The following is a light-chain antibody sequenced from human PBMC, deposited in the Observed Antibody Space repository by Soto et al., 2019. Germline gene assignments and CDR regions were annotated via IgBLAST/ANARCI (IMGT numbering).Light chain of an antibody. V-gene: IGKV3-11*01. CDR3: QQRSNWPST. CDR2: DAS. CDR1: QSVSGY. J-gene: IGKJ4*01. Sequence: EIVLTQSRATLSLSPGNRAILSCRAIQSVSGYLAWYQQKPGQAPRLLIYDASNRATGIPARFSGSGSGTDITLTITSLEPEDFAVYYCQQRSNWPSTFGGGTKVEI.